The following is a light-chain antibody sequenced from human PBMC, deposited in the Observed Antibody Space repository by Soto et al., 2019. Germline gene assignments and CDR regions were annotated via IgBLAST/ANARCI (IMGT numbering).Light chain of an antibody. V-gene: IGKV1-5*01. CDR2: DAS. J-gene: IGKJ1*01. Sequence: DIQMTQSPSTLSASVGDRITITCRASQSIDIWLAWYQQKPGKAPKLLIYDASNLQSGVPSRFSGSGSGSEFTLTISSLQPDDSATYYCQQYNSYSWTFGQGTKVEIK. CDR1: QSIDIW. CDR3: QQYNSYSWT.